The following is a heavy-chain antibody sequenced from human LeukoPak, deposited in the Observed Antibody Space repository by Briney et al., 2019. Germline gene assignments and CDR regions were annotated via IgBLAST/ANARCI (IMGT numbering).Heavy chain of an antibody. V-gene: IGHV4-59*08. Sequence: SETLSLTCTVSDGFSSSYYWSWIRQPAGKGLEWIGNIYDSGSTIYNPSLQSRVTISLDTSKTQLSLKVTSMTAADTAVYYCARAPYWYFDFRGRGTLITASS. CDR3: ARAPYWYFDF. J-gene: IGHJ2*01. CDR2: IYDSGST. CDR1: DGFSSSYY.